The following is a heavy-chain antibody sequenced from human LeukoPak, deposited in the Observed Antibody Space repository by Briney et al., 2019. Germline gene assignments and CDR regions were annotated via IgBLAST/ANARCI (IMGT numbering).Heavy chain of an antibody. Sequence: SETLSLTCNVSDGSISSSSYYWGWIRQPPGKGLEWIGSIYYSGSTYYNPSLRSRVTISVDTSKSQFSLKLSSVTAADTAVYYCARHNNIVVVSAFDYWGLGTLVTVSS. CDR3: ARHNNIVVVSAFDY. CDR2: IYYSGST. V-gene: IGHV4-39*01. CDR1: DGSISSSSYY. J-gene: IGHJ4*02. D-gene: IGHD2-21*01.